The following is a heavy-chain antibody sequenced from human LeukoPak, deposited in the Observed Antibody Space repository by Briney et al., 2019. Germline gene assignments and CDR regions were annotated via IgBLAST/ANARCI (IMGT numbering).Heavy chain of an antibody. CDR1: GFTFNAYD. CDR2: IYSGGST. D-gene: IGHD2-21*01. J-gene: IGHJ4*02. V-gene: IGHV3-66*01. CDR3: ARNIPVTRWGY. Sequence: PGGSLRLSCAASGFTFNAYDMNWVRQAPGKGLEWVSLIYSGGSTYYADSVKGRFTISRDNSKNTVYLQMNSLRAEDTAVYYCARNIPVTRWGYWGQGTLVTVSS.